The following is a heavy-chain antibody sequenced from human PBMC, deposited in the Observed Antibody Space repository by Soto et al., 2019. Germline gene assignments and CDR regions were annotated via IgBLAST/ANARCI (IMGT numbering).Heavy chain of an antibody. V-gene: IGHV3-23*01. D-gene: IGHD6-13*01. CDR3: AKSGPSIAAAAHLDY. Sequence: GGSLRLSCAASGFTFSNYSMSWVRQAPGKGLEWVSSISGSGGSTYYADSVKGRFSISRDNSKNSLYLQMNSLRAEDTAVYYCAKSGPSIAAAAHLDYWGQGTLVTVSS. J-gene: IGHJ4*02. CDR2: ISGSGGST. CDR1: GFTFSNYS.